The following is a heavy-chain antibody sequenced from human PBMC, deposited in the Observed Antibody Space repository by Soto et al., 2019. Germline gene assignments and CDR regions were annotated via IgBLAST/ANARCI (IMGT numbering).Heavy chain of an antibody. J-gene: IGHJ5*02. CDR1: GASISGFY. Sequence: SETLSLTCTVSGASISGFYWSWIRKSAGKGLEWIGRIYATGTTDYNPSLKSRVMMSVDTSKKQFSLKLRSVTAADTAVYYCVRDGTKTLRDWFDPWGRGISVTVSS. CDR2: IYATGTT. V-gene: IGHV4-4*07. CDR3: VRDGTKTLRDWFDP. D-gene: IGHD1-1*01.